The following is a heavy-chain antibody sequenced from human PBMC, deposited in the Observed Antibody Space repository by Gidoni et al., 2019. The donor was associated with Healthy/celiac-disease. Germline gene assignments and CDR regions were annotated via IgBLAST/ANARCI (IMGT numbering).Heavy chain of an antibody. Sequence: EVQLVESGGGLIQPGWSLRLSCAASGFTVSSNYMSWVRQAPGKGLEWVSVIYSGGSTYYADSVKGRFTISRDNSKNTLYLQMNSLRAEDTAVYYCARVPTAYYYYMDVWGKGTTVTVSS. CDR1: GFTVSSNY. CDR2: IYSGGST. V-gene: IGHV3-53*01. CDR3: ARVPTAYYYYMDV. J-gene: IGHJ6*03.